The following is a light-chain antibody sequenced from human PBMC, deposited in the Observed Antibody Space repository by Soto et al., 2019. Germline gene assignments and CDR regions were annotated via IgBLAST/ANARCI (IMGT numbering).Light chain of an antibody. J-gene: IGKJ1*01. CDR1: QSISSTY. Sequence: EIVLTQSPGTLSLSPGARATLPCRASQSISSTYLAWYQQTPGQAPRLLIYDASSRAAGLPDRFSGSGSGTDFTLTISRLEPEDVGVYYCQQYAGSPRTFGQGTKVEVK. V-gene: IGKV3-20*01. CDR3: QQYAGSPRT. CDR2: DAS.